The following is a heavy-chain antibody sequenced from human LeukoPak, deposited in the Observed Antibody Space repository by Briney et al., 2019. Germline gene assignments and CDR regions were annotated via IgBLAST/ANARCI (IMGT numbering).Heavy chain of an antibody. D-gene: IGHD3-22*01. Sequence: GASVKVSCKASGYTFTSYYMHWVRRAPGQGLEWMGIINPSGGSTSYAQKFQGRVTITRDTSTSTVYMELSSLRSEDTAVYYCARGRRITMIVVALDYWGQGTLVTVSS. CDR1: GYTFTSYY. CDR3: ARGRRITMIVVALDY. CDR2: INPSGGST. V-gene: IGHV1-46*01. J-gene: IGHJ4*02.